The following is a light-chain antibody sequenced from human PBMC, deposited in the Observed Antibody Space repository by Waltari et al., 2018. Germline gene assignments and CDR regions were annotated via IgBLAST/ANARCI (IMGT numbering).Light chain of an antibody. V-gene: IGLV2-23*02. CDR2: EVF. CDR1: THYVGSYDL. CDR3: CSYAGRGTYV. J-gene: IGLJ1*01. Sequence: QSALTQPASVSGTPAQSITISCSGTTHYVGSYDLVSWYQQHPGEAPKLLICEVFKRPPDTSSRFSGAKSGSTASLTISGLQPEDEADYYCCSYAGRGTYVFGSGTKVTVL.